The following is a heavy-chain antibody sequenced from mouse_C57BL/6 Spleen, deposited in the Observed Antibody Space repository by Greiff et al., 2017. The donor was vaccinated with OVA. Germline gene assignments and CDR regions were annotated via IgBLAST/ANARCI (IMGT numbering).Heavy chain of an antibody. J-gene: IGHJ2*01. CDR1: GYTFTSYT. CDR2: INPSSGYT. CDR3: ARGFITTVVEYFDY. V-gene: IGHV1-4*01. Sequence: VQRVESGAELARPGASVKMSCKASGYTFTSYTMHWVKQRPGQGLEWIGYINPSSGYTKYNQKFKDKATLTADKSSSTAYMQLSSLTSEDSAVYYCARGFITTVVEYFDYWGQGTTLTVSS. D-gene: IGHD1-1*01.